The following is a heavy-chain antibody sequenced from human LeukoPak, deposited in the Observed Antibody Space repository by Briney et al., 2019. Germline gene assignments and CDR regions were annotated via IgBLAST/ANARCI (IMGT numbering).Heavy chain of an antibody. Sequence: ASVKVSCKASGYTFTGYYMHWVRQAPGQGLEWMGWINPNSGGTNDAQKFQGRVTMTRDTSISTAYMELSRLRSDDTAVYYCARDYDSSGYFDYWGQGTLVTVSS. CDR3: ARDYDSSGYFDY. V-gene: IGHV1-2*02. D-gene: IGHD3-22*01. CDR1: GYTFTGYY. CDR2: INPNSGGT. J-gene: IGHJ4*02.